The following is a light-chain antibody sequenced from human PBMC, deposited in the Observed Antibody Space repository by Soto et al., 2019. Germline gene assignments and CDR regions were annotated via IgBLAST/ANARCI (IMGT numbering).Light chain of an antibody. CDR1: QNIINY. CDR3: QQRNNWVT. Sequence: EVVLTQSPVTLSLSPGERATLSCRASQNIINYLAWYQQKPGQPPRLLIYDAFNRATGIPARFSGSGSGTDFILTISSLEPEDFGVYYCQQRNNWVTFGGGTKVEIK. V-gene: IGKV3-11*01. CDR2: DAF. J-gene: IGKJ4*01.